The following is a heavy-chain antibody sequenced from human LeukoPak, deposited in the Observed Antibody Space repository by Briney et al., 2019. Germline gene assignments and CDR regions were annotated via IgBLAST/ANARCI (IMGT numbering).Heavy chain of an antibody. D-gene: IGHD6-19*01. J-gene: IGHJ6*03. Sequence: SETLSLTCSVSGGSISTYSWSWIRQPPGKGLEWIGYIYYSGSTNYNPSLKSRVTISVDTSKNQFSLKLSSVTAADTAVYYCARGVLSSGWYGDSYYYMDVWGKGTTVTVSS. V-gene: IGHV4-59*01. CDR2: IYYSGST. CDR3: ARGVLSSGWYGDSYYYMDV. CDR1: GGSISTYS.